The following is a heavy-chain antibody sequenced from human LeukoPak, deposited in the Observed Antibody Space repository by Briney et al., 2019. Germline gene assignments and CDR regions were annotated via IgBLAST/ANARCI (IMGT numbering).Heavy chain of an antibody. J-gene: IGHJ4*02. CDR3: ARTTVRGHILFDY. CDR2: INAGNGNT. D-gene: IGHD3-10*01. V-gene: IGHV1-3*01. Sequence: ASVKVSCKASGYTFTNYAMHWVRQAPGQRLEWMGWINAGNGNTKYSQKFQGRVTITRDTSASTAYMELSSLRSDDTAVYYCARTTVRGHILFDYWGQGTLVTVSS. CDR1: GYTFTNYA.